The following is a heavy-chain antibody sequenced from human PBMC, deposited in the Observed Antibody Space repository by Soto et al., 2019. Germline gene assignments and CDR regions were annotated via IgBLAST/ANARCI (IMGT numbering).Heavy chain of an antibody. Sequence: QVQLQESGPGLVKPSETLSLTCTVSGGSISSYYWSWIRQPPGKGLEWIGYIYYSGSTNYNPSLKSRVTISVDTSKNQFSLKLSSVTAADTAVYYCARQDGDYDFWRWYYWGQGTLVTVSS. CDR1: GGSISSYY. J-gene: IGHJ4*02. CDR3: ARQDGDYDFWRWYY. CDR2: IYYSGST. V-gene: IGHV4-59*01. D-gene: IGHD3-3*01.